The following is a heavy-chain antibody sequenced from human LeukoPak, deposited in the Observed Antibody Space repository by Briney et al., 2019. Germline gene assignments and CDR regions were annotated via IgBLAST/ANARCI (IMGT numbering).Heavy chain of an antibody. J-gene: IGHJ2*01. V-gene: IGHV4-4*07. CDR2: IYTSGST. CDR3: ARRSTYYYDSSGYPGYFDL. D-gene: IGHD3-22*01. CDR1: GGSISSYY. Sequence: PSETLSLTCTVSGGSISSYYWSWLRQPAGKGLEWIGRIYTSGSTNYNPSLKSRVTMSVDTSKNQFSLKLSSVTAADTAVYYCARRSTYYYDSSGYPGYFDLWGRGTLVTVSS.